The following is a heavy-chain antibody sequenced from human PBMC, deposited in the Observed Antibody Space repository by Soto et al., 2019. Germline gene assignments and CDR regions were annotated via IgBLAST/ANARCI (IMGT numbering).Heavy chain of an antibody. J-gene: IGHJ6*02. Sequence: GGSLRLSCAASGFTFSSYGMHWVRQAPGKGLEWVAVIWYDGSNKYYADSVKGRFTISRGNSKNTLYLQMNSLRAEDTAVYYCARDRAAAGSGYYYYGMDVWGQGTTVTVSS. CDR3: ARDRAAAGSGYYYYGMDV. V-gene: IGHV3-33*01. CDR1: GFTFSSYG. D-gene: IGHD6-13*01. CDR2: IWYDGSNK.